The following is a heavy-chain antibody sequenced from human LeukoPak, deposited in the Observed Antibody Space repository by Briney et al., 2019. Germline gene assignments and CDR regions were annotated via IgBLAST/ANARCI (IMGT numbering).Heavy chain of an antibody. Sequence: QPGRSLRLSCAASGFTFSSYAMHWVRQAPGKGLEWVAVISYDGSNKYYADPVKGRFTISRDNSKNTLYLQMNSLRAEDTAVYYCAREETRQGGFDYWGQGTLVTVSS. CDR1: GFTFSSYA. D-gene: IGHD3-16*01. V-gene: IGHV3-30*04. CDR2: ISYDGSNK. CDR3: AREETRQGGFDY. J-gene: IGHJ4*02.